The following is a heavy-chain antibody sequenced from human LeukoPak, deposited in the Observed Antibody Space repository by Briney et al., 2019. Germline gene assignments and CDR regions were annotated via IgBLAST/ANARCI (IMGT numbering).Heavy chain of an antibody. Sequence: SETLSLTCSVSGYSISSAYYWGWIRQPPGKGLEWIGTMYHSGSTNYNPSLKSRVTISLDTSKNQFSLKLSSVTAADTAVYYCARVRGSSGSYEYYHYMDVWGKGTTVTISS. V-gene: IGHV4-38-2*02. D-gene: IGHD1-26*01. J-gene: IGHJ6*03. CDR1: GYSISSAYY. CDR2: MYHSGST. CDR3: ARVRGSSGSYEYYHYMDV.